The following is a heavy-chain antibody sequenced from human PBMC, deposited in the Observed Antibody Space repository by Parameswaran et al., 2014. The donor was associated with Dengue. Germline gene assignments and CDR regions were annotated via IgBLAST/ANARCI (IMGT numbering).Heavy chain of an antibody. Sequence: WIRQPPGKGLEYVSAISSNGGSTYYANSVKGRFTISRDNSKNTLYLQMGSLRAEDMAVYYCARDMGKHYDFWSGITRCGPYYYYGMDVWGKGPRSPSPQ. CDR2: ISSNGGST. D-gene: IGHD3-3*01. J-gene: IGHJ6*01. V-gene: IGHV3-64*01. CDR3: ARDMGKHYDFWSGITRCGPYYYYGMDV.